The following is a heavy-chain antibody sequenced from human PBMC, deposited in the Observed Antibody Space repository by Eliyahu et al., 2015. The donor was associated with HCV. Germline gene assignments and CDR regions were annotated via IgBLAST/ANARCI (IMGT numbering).Heavy chain of an antibody. CDR1: GFTFSSYW. CDR2: INSDGRDT. J-gene: IGHJ4*02. V-gene: IGHV3-74*01. D-gene: IGHD4-23*01. Sequence: EVQLVESGGGLVQPGGSLRLSCAASGFTFSSYWMHWVRQAPGKGLVWLSRINSDGRDTKYADSVKGRFTISRDNAKNTLYLQMDSLRAEDTATYYCARDRGPTVVTGGLDYWGQGTLVTVSS. CDR3: ARDRGPTVVTGGLDY.